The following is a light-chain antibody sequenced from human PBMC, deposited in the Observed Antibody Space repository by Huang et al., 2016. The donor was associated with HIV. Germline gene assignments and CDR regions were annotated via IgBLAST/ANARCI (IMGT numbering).Light chain of an antibody. CDR3: MHSLEIPLT. Sequence: DIVMTQSPLSLPVTPGEPAAISCRSSQSLLHSNGYNYLDWYLQKPGQSPQFLIYLGSNRASGVPDRFSGSGSGTDFTLKISRVEAEDVGIYSCMHSLEIPLTFGGGTRVEIK. V-gene: IGKV2-28*01. CDR1: QSLLHSNGYNY. CDR2: LGS. J-gene: IGKJ4*01.